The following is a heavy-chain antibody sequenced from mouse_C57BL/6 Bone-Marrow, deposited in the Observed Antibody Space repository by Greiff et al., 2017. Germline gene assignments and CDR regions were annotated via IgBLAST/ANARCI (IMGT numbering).Heavy chain of an antibody. CDR2: IYPGSGST. V-gene: IGHV1-55*01. Sequence: QVQLKQPGAELVKPGASVKMSCKASGYTFTSYWITWVKQRPGQGLEWIGDIYPGSGSTNYNEKFKNKATLTVDTSSSTAYMQHSCLTSEDSAVYYCASSTMVTTTGNYYYYWGQGTTLTVTS. J-gene: IGHJ2*01. CDR3: ASSTMVTTTGNYYYY. CDR1: GYTFTSYW. D-gene: IGHD2-2*01.